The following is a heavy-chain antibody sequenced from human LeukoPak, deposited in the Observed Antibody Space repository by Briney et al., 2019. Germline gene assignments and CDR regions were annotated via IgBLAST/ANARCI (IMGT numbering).Heavy chain of an antibody. CDR1: GFTFSSYS. CDR2: ISSSSSTI. D-gene: IGHD3-10*01. J-gene: IGHJ4*02. V-gene: IGHV3-48*04. Sequence: GGSLRLSCAASGFTFSSYSMNWVRQAPGKGLEWVSYISSSSSTIYYADSVKGRFTISRDNTKNSLYLQMNSLRAEDTAVYYCARDNRDGSGSYDYWGQGTLVTVSS. CDR3: ARDNRDGSGSYDY.